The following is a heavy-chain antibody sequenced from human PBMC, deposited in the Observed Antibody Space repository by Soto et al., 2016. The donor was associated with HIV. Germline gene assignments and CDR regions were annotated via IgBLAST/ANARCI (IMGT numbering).Heavy chain of an antibody. J-gene: IGHJ5*02. CDR2: ISNYNGHT. CDR1: GYIFNDYG. Sequence: QVQVVQSGAEVKKPGASVKVSCKASGYIFNDYGFSWVRQAPGQGLEWVGWISNYNGHTEYAQKFQGRVSMTTDTSTTTGFMELRNLISEDTALYYCARSEMSASRFDLWGQGNPGQRLI. V-gene: IGHV1-18*01. CDR3: ARSEMSASRFDL.